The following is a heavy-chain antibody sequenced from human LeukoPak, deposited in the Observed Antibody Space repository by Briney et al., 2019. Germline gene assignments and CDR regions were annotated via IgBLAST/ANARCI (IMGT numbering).Heavy chain of an antibody. CDR3: AKDRARYGSGTYYNGYYYGMDV. D-gene: IGHD3-10*01. CDR1: GFTFNNYA. V-gene: IGHV3-23*01. Sequence: GGSLRLSCAPSGFTFNNYAMSWVRQAPGKGLEWVSAITSGGSTFYADSVKGQFTISRDNSKNTMYVQMNSLRAEDTAVYYCAKDRARYGSGTYYNGYYYGMDVWGQGTTVTVSS. CDR2: ITSGGST. J-gene: IGHJ6*02.